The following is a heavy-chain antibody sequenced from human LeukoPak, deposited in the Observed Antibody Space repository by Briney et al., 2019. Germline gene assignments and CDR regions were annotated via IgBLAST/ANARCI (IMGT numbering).Heavy chain of an antibody. CDR2: VWYDGSNK. Sequence: GGSLRLSCAPSGFSFSTYGMLWVRQAPGKGLEWVAVVWYDGSNKYYADSVKGRFTISRDNSKNTLYLQMNSVRVEDTAVYYCARGGPEWPLDYWGQGTLVTVSS. CDR3: ARGGPEWPLDY. J-gene: IGHJ4*02. V-gene: IGHV3-33*01. D-gene: IGHD3-3*01. CDR1: GFSFSTYG.